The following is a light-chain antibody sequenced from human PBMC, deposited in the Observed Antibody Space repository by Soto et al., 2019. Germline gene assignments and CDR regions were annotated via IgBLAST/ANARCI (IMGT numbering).Light chain of an antibody. CDR1: SSDVGGYNY. CDR3: SSYAGSNNWGV. J-gene: IGLJ1*01. CDR2: EVS. V-gene: IGLV2-8*01. Sequence: ALTQPPSASGSPGQSVTISCTGTSSDVGGYNYVSWYQQHPGKAPKLMIYEVSKRPSGVPDRFSGSKSGNTASLTVSGLQAEDEADYYCSSYAGSNNWGVFGTGTKLTVL.